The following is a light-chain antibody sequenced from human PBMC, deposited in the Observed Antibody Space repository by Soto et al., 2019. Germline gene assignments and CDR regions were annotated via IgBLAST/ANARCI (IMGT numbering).Light chain of an antibody. J-gene: IGKJ2*01. CDR2: KAS. CDR1: QSISNL. CDR3: QQYNSYST. V-gene: IGKV1-5*03. Sequence: DIQMTQSPSTLSASVGDRITITCRASQSISNLLAWYQQKPGKAPKLLIYKASTLESGVLSRFSGSGSGTEFTLTISGLQPDDFATYYCQQYNSYSTFGQGTKLEMK.